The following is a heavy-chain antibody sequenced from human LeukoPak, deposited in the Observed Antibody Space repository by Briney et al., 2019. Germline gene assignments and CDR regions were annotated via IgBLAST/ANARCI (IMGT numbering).Heavy chain of an antibody. CDR1: GGSISLSYYY. D-gene: IGHD3-10*01. Sequence: SETLSLTCSVSGGSISLSYYYWGWIRQPRGKALEWIGSVYYSGTTSYNPSLKSRVTISVDTSKNQFSLKLSSVTAADTAVYYCATNFYYYGSGSSNWFDPWGQETLVTVSS. V-gene: IGHV4-39*01. J-gene: IGHJ5*02. CDR3: ATNFYYYGSGSSNWFDP. CDR2: VYYSGTT.